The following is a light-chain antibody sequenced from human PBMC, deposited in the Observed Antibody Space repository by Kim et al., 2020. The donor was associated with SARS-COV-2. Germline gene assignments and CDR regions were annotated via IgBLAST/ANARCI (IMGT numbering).Light chain of an antibody. CDR1: SSNIGNNY. V-gene: IGLV1-51*01. J-gene: IGLJ2*01. Sequence: GQKVTISCSGSSSNIGNNYVSWYQQLPGTAPNHLIYDNNKRPSGIPDRFSGSKSGTSATLGITGLQTGDEADYYCGTWDSSLSAGVFGGGTQLTVL. CDR3: GTWDSSLSAGV. CDR2: DNN.